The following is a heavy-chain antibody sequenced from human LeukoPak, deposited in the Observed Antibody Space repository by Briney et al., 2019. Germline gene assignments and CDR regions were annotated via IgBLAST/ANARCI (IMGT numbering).Heavy chain of an antibody. D-gene: IGHD1-26*01. CDR2: ISGSGGST. CDR1: GFTFSSYG. Sequence: SGGSLRLSCAASGFTFSSYGMSWVRQAPGKGLEWVSAISGSGGSTYYADSVKGRFTISRDNAKNSLYLQMNSLRAEDTAVYYCARVGVGATGHFDYWGQGTLVTVSS. CDR3: ARVGVGATGHFDY. V-gene: IGHV3-23*01. J-gene: IGHJ4*02.